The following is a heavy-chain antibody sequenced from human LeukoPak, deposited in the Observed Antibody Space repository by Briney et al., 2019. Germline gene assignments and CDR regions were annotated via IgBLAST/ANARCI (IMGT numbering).Heavy chain of an antibody. CDR1: GGSISSYY. CDR2: INHSGST. Sequence: SETLSLTCTVSGGSISSYYWSWIRQPPGKGLEWIGEINHSGSTNYNPSLKSRVTISVDTSKNQFSLKLSSVTAADTAVYYCARGLLFSYDYAWGSLYRYYFDYWGQGTLVTVSS. D-gene: IGHD3-16*01. J-gene: IGHJ4*02. CDR3: ARGLLFSYDYAWGSLYRYYFDY. V-gene: IGHV4-34*01.